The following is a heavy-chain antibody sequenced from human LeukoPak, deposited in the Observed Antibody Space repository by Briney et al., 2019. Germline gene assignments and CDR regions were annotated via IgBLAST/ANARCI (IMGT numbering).Heavy chain of an antibody. CDR2: IRYDGSNK. CDR3: ARWTYRSAWGVVERIDY. J-gene: IGHJ4*02. V-gene: IGHV3-30*02. Sequence: GGSLRLSCAASGFTFSSFGMHWVGQAPGKGLEGVAFIRYDGSNKYYADSVKGRFTISRDNSKNTLYLQMNSLRVEDTALYYCARWTYRSAWGVVERIDYWGQGTLVTVSS. D-gene: IGHD6-19*01. CDR1: GFTFSSFG.